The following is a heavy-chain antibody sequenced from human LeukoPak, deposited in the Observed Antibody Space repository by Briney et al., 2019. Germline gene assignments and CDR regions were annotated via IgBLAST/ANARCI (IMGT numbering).Heavy chain of an antibody. CDR1: GGSFSGYY. CDR3: ASVTPPAWEGDAFDI. J-gene: IGHJ3*02. V-gene: IGHV4-34*01. D-gene: IGHD1-26*01. CDR2: INHSGST. Sequence: SETLSITCAVYGGSFSGYYWSWIRQPPGKGLEWIGEINHSGSTNYNPSLKSRVTISVDTSKNQFSLKLSSVTAADTAVYYCASVTPPAWEGDAFDIWGQGTMVTVSS.